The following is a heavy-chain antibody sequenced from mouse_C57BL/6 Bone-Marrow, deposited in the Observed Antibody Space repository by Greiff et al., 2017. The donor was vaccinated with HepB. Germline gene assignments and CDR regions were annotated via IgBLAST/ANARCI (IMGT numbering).Heavy chain of an antibody. CDR1: GYAFSSYW. V-gene: IGHV1-80*01. CDR3: ARRTNSFCDV. CDR2: IYPGDGDT. J-gene: IGHJ1*03. D-gene: IGHD4-1*01. Sequence: LVEYGAELVKPGASVKISCKASGYAFSSYWMNWVKQRPGKGLEWIGQIYPGDGDTNYNGKFKGKATLTADKSSSTAYMQLSSLTSEDSAVYFCARRTNSFCDVWGTGTTVTVSS.